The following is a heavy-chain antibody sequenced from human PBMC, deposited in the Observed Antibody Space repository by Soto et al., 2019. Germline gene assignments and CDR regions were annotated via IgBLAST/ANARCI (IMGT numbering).Heavy chain of an antibody. D-gene: IGHD3-16*01. CDR2: ISCSGGST. V-gene: IGHV3-23*01. Sequence: EVQLLESGGGLVQPGGSLRLSCAASGFTFSSYAMSWVRQAPGKGLEWFSAISCSGGSTYYADSVKGRFTISRDNSKNTLYLQMNSLRAEDMAVYYCAKLMTWSLGGAEDAFDIWGQGTMVTVSS. CDR1: GFTFSSYA. CDR3: AKLMTWSLGGAEDAFDI. J-gene: IGHJ3*02.